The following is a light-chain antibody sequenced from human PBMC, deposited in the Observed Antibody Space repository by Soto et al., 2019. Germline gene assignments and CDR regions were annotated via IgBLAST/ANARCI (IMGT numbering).Light chain of an antibody. Sequence: EVVMTQSPATLSVSPGERATLSCRASQSVSSNLAWYQQKPGQAPRLLIYGASTRAAGIPARFSGSGSGTDFTLTINSLQSEDFAVYYCQPYNNWPLTFGQGTKVDIK. J-gene: IGKJ4*01. CDR3: QPYNNWPLT. CDR1: QSVSSN. CDR2: GAS. V-gene: IGKV3-15*01.